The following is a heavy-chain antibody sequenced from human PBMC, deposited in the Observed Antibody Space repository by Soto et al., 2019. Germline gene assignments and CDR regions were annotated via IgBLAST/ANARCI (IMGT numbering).Heavy chain of an antibody. CDR2: TYYRSKWYN. J-gene: IGHJ6*02. V-gene: IGHV6-1*01. Sequence: SQTLSLTCAISGDSVSSNSAAWNWIRQSPSRGLEWLGRTYYRSKWYNDYAVSVKSRITINPETSKNQFSLQLHSVTPEDTAVYYCARDEGGSSVYYYYGMDVWGQGTTVTVSS. CDR3: ARDEGGSSVYYYYGMDV. D-gene: IGHD1-26*01. CDR1: GDSVSSNSAA.